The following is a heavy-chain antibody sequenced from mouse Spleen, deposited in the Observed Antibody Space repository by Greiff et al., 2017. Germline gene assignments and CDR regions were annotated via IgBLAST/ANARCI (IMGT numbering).Heavy chain of an antibody. CDR1: GYTFTSYW. Sequence: QVQLKQSGAELAKPGASVKLSCKASGYTFTSYWMHWVKQRPGQGLEWIGYINPSSGYTKYNQKFKDKATLTADKSSSTAYMQLSSLTYEDSAVYYCTRCPDYYIGGYDYWGQGTTLTVSA. D-gene: IGHD2-13*01. J-gene: IGHJ2*01. CDR3: TRCPDYYIGGYDY. CDR2: INPSSGYT. V-gene: IGHV1-7*01.